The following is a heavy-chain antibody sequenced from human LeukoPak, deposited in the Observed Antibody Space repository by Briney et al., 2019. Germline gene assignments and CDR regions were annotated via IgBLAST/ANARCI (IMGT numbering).Heavy chain of an antibody. V-gene: IGHV3-7*01. CDR1: GFMFSNYW. CDR2: IKQDGSEK. Sequence: GGSLRLSCAASGFMFSNYWLNWVRQAPGKGLEWVATIKQDGSEKYYVDSVKGRFTLSRDNAKRSLYLQMGSLRVEDTAVYYCARGLTLDSTTYSDAFDLWGQGTMVTVSS. CDR3: ARGLTLDSTTYSDAFDL. J-gene: IGHJ3*01. D-gene: IGHD2/OR15-2a*01.